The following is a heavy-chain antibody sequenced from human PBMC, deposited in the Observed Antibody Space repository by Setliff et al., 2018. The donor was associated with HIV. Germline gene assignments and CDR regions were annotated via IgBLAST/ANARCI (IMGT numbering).Heavy chain of an antibody. Sequence: SETLSLTCTVSGGSISSDYWSWIRQPPGKGLEWIGYVYPSGSTNYNPSLKSRVTISVDTSKNQFSMKLRSVTAADTAVYYCARLRSELGVFDYWVQGTLVTVSS. J-gene: IGHJ4*02. CDR3: ARLRSELGVFDY. CDR1: GGSISSDY. CDR2: VYPSGST. D-gene: IGHD1-26*01. V-gene: IGHV4-59*08.